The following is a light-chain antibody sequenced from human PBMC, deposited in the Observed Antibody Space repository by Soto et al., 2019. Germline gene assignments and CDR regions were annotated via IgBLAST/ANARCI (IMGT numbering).Light chain of an antibody. CDR3: QQLNSYPPYT. Sequence: DIQLTQSPSFLSASVGDRVTITCRASQGISSYLAWYQQKPAKAPKLLIYAASTLQSGVPSRFSGSGSGTEFTLTISSLQPEDFATYYCQQLNSYPPYTFGQGTKLEIK. J-gene: IGKJ2*01. CDR1: QGISSY. V-gene: IGKV1-9*01. CDR2: AAS.